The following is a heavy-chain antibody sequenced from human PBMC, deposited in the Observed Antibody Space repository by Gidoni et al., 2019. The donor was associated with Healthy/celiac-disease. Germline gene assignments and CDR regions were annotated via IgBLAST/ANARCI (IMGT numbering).Heavy chain of an antibody. CDR3: ANELGYSSSSYFDY. Sequence: EVQLLESGGGLVQPGGSLSLSCAASGFTFSSYAMSWVRQAPGKGLEWVSAISGSGGSTYYADSVKGRCTISRDNSKNTLYLQMNSLRAEDTAVYDCANELGYSSSSYFDYWGQGTLVTVSS. J-gene: IGHJ4*02. D-gene: IGHD6-6*01. CDR1: GFTFSSYA. CDR2: ISGSGGST. V-gene: IGHV3-23*01.